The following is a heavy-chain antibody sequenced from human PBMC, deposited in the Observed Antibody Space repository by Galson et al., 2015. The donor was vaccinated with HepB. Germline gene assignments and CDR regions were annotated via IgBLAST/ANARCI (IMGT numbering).Heavy chain of an antibody. CDR2: INAGNGNT. D-gene: IGHD2-2*01. Sequence: SVKVSCKASGYTFTRYAMHWVRQAPGQRLEWMGWINAGNGNTKYSQKFQGRVTITRDTSASTAYMELSSLRSEDTAVYYCARDSDGYCSSTSCHERWFDPWGQGTLVTVSS. V-gene: IGHV1-3*01. CDR3: ARDSDGYCSSTSCHERWFDP. CDR1: GYTFTRYA. J-gene: IGHJ5*02.